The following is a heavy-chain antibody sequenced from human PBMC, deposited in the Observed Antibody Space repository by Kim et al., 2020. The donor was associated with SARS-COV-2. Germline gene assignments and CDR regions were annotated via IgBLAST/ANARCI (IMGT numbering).Heavy chain of an antibody. CDR3: AKSGSGSYPSLYDY. CDR2: ISYDGSNK. CDR1: GFTFSSYG. Sequence: GGSLRLSCAASGFTFSSYGMHWVRQAPGKGLEWVAVISYDGSNKYYADSVKGRFTISRDTSKNTLYLQMNSLRAEDTAVYYCAKSGSGSYPSLYDYWGQGTLVTVSS. V-gene: IGHV3-30*18. J-gene: IGHJ4*02. D-gene: IGHD1-26*01.